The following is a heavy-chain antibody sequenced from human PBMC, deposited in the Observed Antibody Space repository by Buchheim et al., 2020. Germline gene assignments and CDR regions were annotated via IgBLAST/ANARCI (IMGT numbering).Heavy chain of an antibody. V-gene: IGHV4-34*01. CDR3: ARSRRVRWNYVFGWFDP. CDR1: GGSFSGYY. CDR2: INHSGST. J-gene: IGHJ5*02. D-gene: IGHD1-7*01. Sequence: QVQLQQWGAGLLKPSETLSLTCAVYGGSFSGYYWSWIRQPPGKGLEWIGEINHSGSTNYNPSLKSRVTISLDTSNNQFSLKMSSVTAADTAVYYCARSRRVRWNYVFGWFDPWGQGTL.